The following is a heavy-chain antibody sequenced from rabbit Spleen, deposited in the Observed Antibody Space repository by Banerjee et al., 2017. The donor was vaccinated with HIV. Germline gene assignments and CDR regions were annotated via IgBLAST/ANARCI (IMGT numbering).Heavy chain of an antibody. D-gene: IGHD1-1*01. CDR2: INASTGKP. CDR3: ARNYVNAFDP. Sequence: QSLQESGGDLVQPGASLTLTCTASGVSFSISSYMCWVRQAPGKGLEWIACINASTGKPVYATWASGRFTISKTSSTTVTLQMTSLTAADTATYFCARNYVNAFDPWGPGTLVTVS. CDR1: GVSFSISSY. V-gene: IGHV1S40*01. J-gene: IGHJ2*01.